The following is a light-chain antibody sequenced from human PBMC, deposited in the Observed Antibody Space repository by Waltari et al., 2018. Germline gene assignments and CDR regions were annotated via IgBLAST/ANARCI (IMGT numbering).Light chain of an antibody. CDR1: QSVGRS. J-gene: IGKJ1*01. V-gene: IGKV3-20*01. Sequence: CRASQSVGRSLAWYQQKPGQAPRLLIYDASRRATGIPDRFSGSGSGTDFSLTINTLEPEDFAVYYCQHYVRLPATFGQGTKVEI. CDR2: DAS. CDR3: QHYVRLPAT.